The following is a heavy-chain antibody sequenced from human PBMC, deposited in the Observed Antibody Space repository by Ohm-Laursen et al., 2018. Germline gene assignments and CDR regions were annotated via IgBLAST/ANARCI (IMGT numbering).Heavy chain of an antibody. D-gene: IGHD3-3*01. J-gene: IGHJ2*01. V-gene: IGHV3-23*01. CDR2: ISNNGAGT. CDR3: ATWSGYPYWYFDL. Sequence: SLRLSCTASGFTFSSDTMSWVRQAPGKGLEWVSSISNNGAGTYYADSVKGRFTISRDNSKNTLYLQMNSLRAEDTAVYYCATWSGYPYWYFDLWGRGTLVTVSS. CDR1: GFTFSSDT.